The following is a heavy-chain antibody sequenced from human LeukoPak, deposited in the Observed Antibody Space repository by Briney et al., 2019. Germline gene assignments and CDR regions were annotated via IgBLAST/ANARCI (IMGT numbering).Heavy chain of an antibody. CDR2: ISSSSSYT. D-gene: IGHD6-19*01. J-gene: IGHJ4*02. Sequence: GGSLRLSCAASGFTFSDYYMSWIRQAPGKGLEWVSYISSSSSYTNYADSVKGRFTISRDNAKNSLYLQMNSLRAEDTAVYYCARDFSRGSSGSGYWGQGTLVTVSS. CDR3: ARDFSRGSSGSGY. CDR1: GFTFSDYY. V-gene: IGHV3-11*05.